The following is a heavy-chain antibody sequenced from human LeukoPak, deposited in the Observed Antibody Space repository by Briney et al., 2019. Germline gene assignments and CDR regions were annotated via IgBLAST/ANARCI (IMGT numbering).Heavy chain of an antibody. J-gene: IGHJ4*02. Sequence: GGSLRLSCAASGFTFSSYGMHWVRQAPGKGLEWVAVIWYDGSNKYYADSVKGRFTISRDNSKDTLYLQMNSLRAEDTAVYYCAKDNKGGSNRGTLDYWGQGTLVTVSS. CDR3: AKDNKGGSNRGTLDY. V-gene: IGHV3-33*06. D-gene: IGHD7-27*01. CDR1: GFTFSSYG. CDR2: IWYDGSNK.